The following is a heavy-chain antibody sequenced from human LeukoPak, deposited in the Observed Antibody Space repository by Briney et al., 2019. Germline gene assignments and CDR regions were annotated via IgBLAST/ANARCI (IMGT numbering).Heavy chain of an antibody. J-gene: IGHJ6*03. Sequence: TLSLTCTVSGGSISSYYWSWIRQPPGKALEWLALIYWNDDKRYSPSLKSRLTITKDTSKNQVVLTMTNMDPVDAATYYCAHRSEVGCSSTSCYYYYMDVWGKGTTVTVSS. D-gene: IGHD2-2*01. CDR2: IYWNDDK. CDR1: GGSISSYYW. V-gene: IGHV2-5*01. CDR3: AHRSEVGCSSTSCYYYYMDV.